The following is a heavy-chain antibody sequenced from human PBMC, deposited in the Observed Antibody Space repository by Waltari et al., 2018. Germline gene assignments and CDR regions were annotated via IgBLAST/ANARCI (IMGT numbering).Heavy chain of an antibody. CDR2: IYYSGST. CDR3: ARDSYGSGALDAFDI. V-gene: IGHV4-39*07. Sequence: QLQLQESGPGLGKPSETLSLTCTGSGCSISSRRYYWGWNRQPPGKGLEWIGSIYYSGSTYYNPSLKSRVTISVDTSKNQFSLKLSSVTAADTAVYYCARDSYGSGALDAFDIWGQGTMVTVSS. D-gene: IGHD3-10*01. CDR1: GCSISSRRYY. J-gene: IGHJ3*02.